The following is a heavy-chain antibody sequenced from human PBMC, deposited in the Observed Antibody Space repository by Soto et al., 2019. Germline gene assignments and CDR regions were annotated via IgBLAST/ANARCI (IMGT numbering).Heavy chain of an antibody. CDR3: ARGYFDWLLFY. CDR1: GGTFSSYT. V-gene: IGHV1-69*02. CDR2: IIPNLGIA. J-gene: IGHJ4*02. Sequence: QVQLVQSGAEVKKPGSSVKVSCKASGGTFSSYTISWVRQAPGQGLEWMGRIIPNLGIANYAQKFQGRVTITADKSTSTAYMELSSLRSEDTAVYYCARGYFDWLLFYWGQGTLVTVSS. D-gene: IGHD3-9*01.